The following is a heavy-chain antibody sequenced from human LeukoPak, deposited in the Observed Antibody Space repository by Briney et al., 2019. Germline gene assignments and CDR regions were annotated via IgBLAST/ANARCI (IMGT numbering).Heavy chain of an antibody. V-gene: IGHV6-1*01. D-gene: IGHD2-15*01. CDR1: GDSVSSDSAA. J-gene: IGHJ4*02. Sequence: SQTLSLTCAISGDSVSSDSAAWSWIRQSPSRGLEWLGRTYYRSKWYNDYAISVKSRITINPDTSKNQFFLQLNSVTPEDTAVYYCARGVHSYYFDYWGQGTLITVSS. CDR2: TYYRSKWYN. CDR3: ARGVHSYYFDY.